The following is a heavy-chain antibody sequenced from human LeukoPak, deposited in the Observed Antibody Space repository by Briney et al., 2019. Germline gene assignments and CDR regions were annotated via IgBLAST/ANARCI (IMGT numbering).Heavy chain of an antibody. D-gene: IGHD6-19*01. CDR2: IIPIFGTA. CDR1: GGTFSSYA. CDR3: ARVRVAVATNWFDP. Sequence: ASVKVSCKASGGTFSSYAISWVRQAPGQGLEWMGRIIPIFGTANYAQKFQGRVTITTDKSTSTAYMELSSLRSEDTAVYYCARVRVAVATNWFDPWGQGTLVTVSS. J-gene: IGHJ5*02. V-gene: IGHV1-69*05.